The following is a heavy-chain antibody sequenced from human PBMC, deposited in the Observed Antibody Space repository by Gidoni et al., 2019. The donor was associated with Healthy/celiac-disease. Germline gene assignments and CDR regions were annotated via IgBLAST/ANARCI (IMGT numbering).Heavy chain of an antibody. J-gene: IGHJ6*02. V-gene: IGHV4-34*01. CDR2: INHSGIT. D-gene: IGHD2-21*01. CDR1: GGSFSGYY. Sequence: QVQLQQWGAGLLKPSETLSLTCAVYGGSFSGYYWSWIRQPPGKGLEWIGEINHSGITNYNPSLKSRVTISVDTSKNQFSLKLSSVTAADTAVYYCARVDCGGDCYSGYYYYYGMDVWGQGTTVTVSS. CDR3: ARVDCGGDCYSGYYYYYGMDV.